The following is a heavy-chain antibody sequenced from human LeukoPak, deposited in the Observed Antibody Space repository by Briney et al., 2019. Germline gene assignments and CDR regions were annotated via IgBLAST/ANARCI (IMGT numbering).Heavy chain of an antibody. V-gene: IGHV3-74*01. J-gene: IGHJ4*02. CDR2: INSDGSST. D-gene: IGHD6-13*01. Sequence: GGSLRLSCAASGFTFSSYWMHWVRQAPGKGLEWVSRINSDGSSTSYADSVKGRFTISRDNAKNTLYLQMSSLRAEDTAVYYCARVRIAAAGRVNYFDYWGQGTLVTVSS. CDR3: ARVRIAAAGRVNYFDY. CDR1: GFTFSSYW.